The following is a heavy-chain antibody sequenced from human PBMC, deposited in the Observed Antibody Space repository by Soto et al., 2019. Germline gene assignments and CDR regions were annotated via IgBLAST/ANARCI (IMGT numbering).Heavy chain of an antibody. Sequence: ASVKVSCKASGYTFTSYGISWVRQAPGQGLEWMGWISAYNGNTNYAQKLQGRVTMTTDTSTSTAYMELRSLRSDDTAVYYCATGLGLYRPPGWIDSRGPGTLVTVSS. CDR1: GYTFTSYG. CDR3: ATGLGLYRPPGWIDS. CDR2: ISAYNGNT. V-gene: IGHV1-18*01. J-gene: IGHJ5*01. D-gene: IGHD2-8*01.